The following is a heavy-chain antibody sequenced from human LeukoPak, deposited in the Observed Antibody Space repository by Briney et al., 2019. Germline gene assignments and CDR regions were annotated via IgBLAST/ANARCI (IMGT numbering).Heavy chain of an antibody. Sequence: PGGSLRLSCATSGFSFGNYSMHWVRQAPGTGLEWVTFIRFDGSTKYYSDSVEGRFTVSRDNAKNTLYLQMDSLSVEDTAVYYCATHFIPLGYFDSWGQGTLVTVSS. D-gene: IGHD1-26*01. CDR2: IRFDGSTK. CDR1: GFSFGNYS. CDR3: ATHFIPLGYFDS. J-gene: IGHJ4*02. V-gene: IGHV3-30*02.